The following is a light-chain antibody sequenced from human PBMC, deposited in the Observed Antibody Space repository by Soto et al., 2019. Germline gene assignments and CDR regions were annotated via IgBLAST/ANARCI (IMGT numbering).Light chain of an antibody. CDR2: SAS. V-gene: IGKV3-20*01. Sequence: EIVLTQSPGTLSLSPGEGATLSCRASQSISSSYLAWYQQKPGQAPRLLIYSASSRATGIPDRFSGSGSGTDFTLTISRLEPEDFAVYYCQQYGSSPITFGQGTRLEIE. J-gene: IGKJ5*01. CDR1: QSISSSY. CDR3: QQYGSSPIT.